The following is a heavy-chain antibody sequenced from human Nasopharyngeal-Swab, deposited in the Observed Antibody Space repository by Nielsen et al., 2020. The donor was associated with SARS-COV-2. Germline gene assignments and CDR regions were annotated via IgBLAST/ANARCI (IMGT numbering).Heavy chain of an antibody. CDR1: GFTFSTYA. V-gene: IGHV3-30*18. Sequence: GESLKISCAASGFTFSTYAMHWVRQAPGKGLEWVAVISYDGSDQYYADSVQGRFTFSRDNSKNTLYLQMNSLKVEDTAVYYCVKGLRYSRNWYDLPPSFDFWGQGTLVTVSS. J-gene: IGHJ4*02. D-gene: IGHD6-13*01. CDR2: ISYDGSDQ. CDR3: VKGLRYSRNWYDLPPSFDF.